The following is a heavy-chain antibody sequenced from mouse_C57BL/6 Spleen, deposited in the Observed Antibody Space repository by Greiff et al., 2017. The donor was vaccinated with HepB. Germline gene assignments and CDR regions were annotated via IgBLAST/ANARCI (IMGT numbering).Heavy chain of an antibody. CDR3: ASKENYFDY. Sequence: QVHVKQSGAELARPGASVKLSCKASGYTFTSYGISWVKQRTGQGLEWIGEIYPRSGNTYYNEKFKGKATLTADKSSSTAYMELRSLTSEDSAVYFCASKENYFDYWGQGTTLTVSS. V-gene: IGHV1-81*01. CDR1: GYTFTSYG. J-gene: IGHJ2*01. CDR2: IYPRSGNT.